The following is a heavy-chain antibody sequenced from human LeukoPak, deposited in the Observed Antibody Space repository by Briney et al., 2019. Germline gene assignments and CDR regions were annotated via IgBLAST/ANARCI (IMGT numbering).Heavy chain of an antibody. D-gene: IGHD5-12*01. CDR3: ARDLRGYGDFFDY. CDR2: IYYSGST. CDR1: GGSISSSSYY. V-gene: IGHV4-39*07. Sequence: KPSETLSLTCTVSGGSISSSSYYWGWIRQPPGEGLEWIGTIYYSGSTSYNPSLKSRVTISVDTSTNQFSLKLNPVTAADTAVYYCARDLRGYGDFFDYWGQGTLVTVSS. J-gene: IGHJ4*02.